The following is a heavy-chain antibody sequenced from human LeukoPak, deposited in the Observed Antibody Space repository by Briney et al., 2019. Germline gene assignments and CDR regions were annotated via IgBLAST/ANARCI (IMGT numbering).Heavy chain of an antibody. CDR2: IYYSGST. D-gene: IGHD4-17*01. J-gene: IGHJ4*02. CDR3: ARATVTKGVSDY. Sequence: SETRSLTCTVSGGSISSGGYYWSWVRQHPGKGLERIGYIYYSGSTYYNPSLKSRVTISVDTSKNQFSLKLSSVTAADTAVYYCARATVTKGVSDYWGQGTLVTVSS. V-gene: IGHV4-31*03. CDR1: GGSISSGGYY.